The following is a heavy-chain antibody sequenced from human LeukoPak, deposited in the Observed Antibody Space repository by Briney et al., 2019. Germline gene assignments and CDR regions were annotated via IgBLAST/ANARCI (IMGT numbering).Heavy chain of an antibody. V-gene: IGHV1-46*01. J-gene: IGHJ6*02. CDR1: GYTFTSYY. CDR3: ARDYQARVVPAAFYYYGMDV. D-gene: IGHD2-2*01. CDR2: INPSGGST. Sequence: ASVKVSCKESGYTFTSYYMHWVRQAPGQGLEWMGIINPSGGSTSYAQKFQGRVTMTRDTSTSTVYMELSSLRSEDTAVYYCARDYQARVVPAAFYYYGMDVWGQGTTVTVSS.